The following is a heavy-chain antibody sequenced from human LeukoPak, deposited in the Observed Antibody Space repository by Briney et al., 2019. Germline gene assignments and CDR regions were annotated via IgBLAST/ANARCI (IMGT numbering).Heavy chain of an antibody. CDR1: GGSISSYY. V-gene: IGHV4-4*07. J-gene: IGHJ5*02. CDR3: ARHLSYDFWSGYFDWFDP. Sequence: SETLSLTCTVSGGSISSYYWSWIRQPAGKGLEWIGRIYTSGSTNYNPSLKSRVTMSVDTSRNQFSLMLSSVTAADTAVYYCARHLSYDFWSGYFDWFDPWGQGTLVTVSS. D-gene: IGHD3-3*01. CDR2: IYTSGST.